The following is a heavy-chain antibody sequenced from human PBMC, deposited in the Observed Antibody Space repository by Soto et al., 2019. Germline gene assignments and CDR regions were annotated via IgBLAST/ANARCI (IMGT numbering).Heavy chain of an antibody. CDR3: AKEPEAWDVLLCLFDY. V-gene: IGHV3-23*01. CDR1: GFTFSSYA. Sequence: GGSLRLSCAASGFTFSSYAMSWVRQAPGKGLEWVSAISGSGGSTYYADPVKGRFTIPRDNSKNTLYLQMNSLRAEDTAVYYWAKEPEAWDVLLCLFDYWGQGTLVTVSS. D-gene: IGHD2-21*01. CDR2: ISGSGGST. J-gene: IGHJ4*02.